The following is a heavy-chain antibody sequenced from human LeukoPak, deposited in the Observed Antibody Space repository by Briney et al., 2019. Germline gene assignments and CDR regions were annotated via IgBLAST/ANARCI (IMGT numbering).Heavy chain of an antibody. J-gene: IGHJ4*02. Sequence: SETLSLTCTVSGGSISGYYWSWIRQSPGKGLEWIGYIYNSRSTNYNPSLQSRVTISVDTSKNQFSLNLSSVTAADTAVYYCARYGSGTYPRFDYWGQGTLVTVSS. D-gene: IGHD3-10*01. V-gene: IGHV4-59*08. CDR1: GGSISGYY. CDR3: ARYGSGTYPRFDY. CDR2: IYNSRST.